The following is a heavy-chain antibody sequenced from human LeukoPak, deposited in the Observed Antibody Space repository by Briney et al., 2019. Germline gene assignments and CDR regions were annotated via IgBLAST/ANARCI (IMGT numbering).Heavy chain of an antibody. Sequence: GGSLRLSCAASGFTFSSYEMNWVRQAPGKGLEWVSYISSSGSTIYYADSVKGRFTISRDNAKNSLYLQMNSLRAEDTAVYYCARKRYGSGSYSYYYYMDVWGKGTTVTISS. CDR3: ARKRYGSGSYSYYYYMDV. D-gene: IGHD3-10*01. CDR1: GFTFSSYE. CDR2: ISSSGSTI. V-gene: IGHV3-48*03. J-gene: IGHJ6*03.